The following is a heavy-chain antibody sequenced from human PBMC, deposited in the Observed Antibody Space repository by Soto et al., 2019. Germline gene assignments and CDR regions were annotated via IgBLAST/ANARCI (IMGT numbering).Heavy chain of an antibody. J-gene: IGHJ4*02. CDR3: ARGGPPIDY. D-gene: IGHD3-10*01. CDR2: INAGNGNT. CDR1: GYTFSSYA. Sequence: QVQLVQSGAEEKKPGASVKGSCKASGYTFSSYAMHWVRQAPGQRLEWMGWINAGNGNTKYSQKFQGRVTITRDTAASTAYMELSSLRSEDTAVYYCARGGPPIDYWGQGALVTVSS. V-gene: IGHV1-3*05.